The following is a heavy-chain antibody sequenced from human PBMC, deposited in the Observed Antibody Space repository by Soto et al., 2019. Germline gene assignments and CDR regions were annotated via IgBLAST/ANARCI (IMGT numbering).Heavy chain of an antibody. Sequence: SETLSLTCTVSGGSISSGGYYWSWIRQHPGKGLEWIGYIYYSGSTYYNPSLKSRVTISVDTSKNQFSLKLSSVTAADTAVYYCAGIYSSSWRLSYYHYRLAVWGQGTTVTVSS. V-gene: IGHV4-31*03. CDR2: IYYSGST. J-gene: IGHJ6*02. CDR1: GGSISSGGYY. CDR3: AGIYSSSWRLSYYHYRLAV. D-gene: IGHD6-13*01.